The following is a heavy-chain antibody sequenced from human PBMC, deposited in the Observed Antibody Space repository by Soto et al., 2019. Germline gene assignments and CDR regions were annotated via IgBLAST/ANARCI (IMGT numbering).Heavy chain of an antibody. J-gene: IGHJ5*02. D-gene: IGHD3-3*01. V-gene: IGHV1-69*13. CDR1: GDTFSTYT. CDR3: ARLYRSYYDFWSGSYWFDP. Sequence: SVKVSCKASGDTFSTYTITWVRQAPGQGLEWMGGIIPRSGTSNYAQKFQGRVTITADESTSTAYMELSSLRSEDTAVYYCARLYRSYYDFWSGSYWFDPWGQGTMVTSPQ. CDR2: IIPRSGTS.